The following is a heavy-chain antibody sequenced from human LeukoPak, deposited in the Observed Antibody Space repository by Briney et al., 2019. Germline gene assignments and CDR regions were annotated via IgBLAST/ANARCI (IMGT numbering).Heavy chain of an antibody. Sequence: SETLSLTCTVSGGSISSYYWSWIRQPPGKGLEWIGYIYYSGSTNYNPSLKSRVTISVDTSKNQFSLKLSSVTATDTAVYYCARQRYCSSTSCSEEYNWSDPWGQGTLVTVSS. J-gene: IGHJ5*02. CDR3: ARQRYCSSTSCSEEYNWSDP. V-gene: IGHV4-59*01. D-gene: IGHD2-2*01. CDR1: GGSISSYY. CDR2: IYYSGST.